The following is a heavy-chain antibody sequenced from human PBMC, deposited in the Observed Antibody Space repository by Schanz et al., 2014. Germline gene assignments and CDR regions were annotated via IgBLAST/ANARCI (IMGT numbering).Heavy chain of an antibody. CDR3: IRGDIMVVPGAHF. J-gene: IGHJ4*02. Sequence: EVQLVESGGGLVQPGGSLRLSCAASEFTVSSSYMTWVRQAPGKGLEWVSVIYSGGSAYYADSVKGRFTISRDNSKNTLYLQMSSLRAEDTAVYYCIRGDIMVVPGAHFWGQGILVTVSS. D-gene: IGHD2-2*01. CDR1: EFTVSSSY. CDR2: IYSGGSA. V-gene: IGHV3-66*02.